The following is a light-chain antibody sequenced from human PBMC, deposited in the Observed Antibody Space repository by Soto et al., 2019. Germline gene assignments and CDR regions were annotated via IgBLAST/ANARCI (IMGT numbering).Light chain of an antibody. CDR1: QSVNSN. CDR3: QHGSDWPPFT. J-gene: IGKJ5*01. CDR2: DAS. Sequence: EIVLTQSPASLSLSPGERATLSCRSSQSVNSNLAWYQHKPGQAPGLLIYDASNRATGIPARFSGSGSGTDFTLTVSSLEPEDFAVYYCQHGSDWPPFTFGQGTRLE. V-gene: IGKV3-11*01.